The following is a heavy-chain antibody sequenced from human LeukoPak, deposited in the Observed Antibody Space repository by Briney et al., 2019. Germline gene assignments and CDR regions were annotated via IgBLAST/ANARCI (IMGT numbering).Heavy chain of an antibody. CDR1: GGSISSYY. D-gene: IGHD3-22*01. CDR3: ARFYYFDASGWFDP. Sequence: SETLSLTCTVSGGSISSYYWSWIRQPPGKGLEWMGYIHYSGSTNYNPSLKSRVTISLDTSKNQFSLKLSSVTAADTAVYYCARFYYFDASGWFDPWGQGTPVTVSS. V-gene: IGHV4-59*01. J-gene: IGHJ5*02. CDR2: IHYSGST.